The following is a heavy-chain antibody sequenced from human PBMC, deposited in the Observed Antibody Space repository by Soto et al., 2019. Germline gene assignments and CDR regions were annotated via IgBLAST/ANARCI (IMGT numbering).Heavy chain of an antibody. CDR2: ISSSGSTI. CDR1: GFTFSDYY. D-gene: IGHD2-2*01. V-gene: IGHV3-11*01. CDR3: ARWSDCSSTSCPPGEVYYYYYMDV. Sequence: GGSLRLSCAASGFTFSDYYMSWIRQAPGKGLEWVSYISSSGSTIYYADSVKGRFTISRDNAKNSLYLQMNSLRAEDTAVYYCARWSDCSSTSCPPGEVYYYYYMDVWGKGTTVTVSS. J-gene: IGHJ6*03.